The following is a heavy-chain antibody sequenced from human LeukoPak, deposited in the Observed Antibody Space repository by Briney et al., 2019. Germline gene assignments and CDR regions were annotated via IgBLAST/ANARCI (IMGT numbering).Heavy chain of an antibody. Sequence: SETLSLTCTVSGGSISSSSYYWGWIRQPPGKGLEWIGSIYYSGSTYYNPSLESRVTISVDTSKNQFSLKLSSVTAADTAVYYCARHHSNLMDVWGKGTTVTVSS. J-gene: IGHJ6*03. CDR3: ARHHSNLMDV. D-gene: IGHD2/OR15-2a*01. CDR1: GGSISSSSYY. CDR2: IYYSGST. V-gene: IGHV4-39*01.